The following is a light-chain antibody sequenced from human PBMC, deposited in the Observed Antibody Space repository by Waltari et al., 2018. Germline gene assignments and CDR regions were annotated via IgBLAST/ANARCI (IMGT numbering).Light chain of an antibody. J-gene: IGLJ2*01. V-gene: IGLV2-23*02. CDR1: ISDVGSYNL. CDR3: SSYAGGNTYVI. Sequence: QSALTQPSSVSGSPGQSITIFCTVTISDVGSYNLVSWYKKHPGKAPKLIIYEVNKWPSGASNRFAGSKSGNTASLTISGLQAEDEADYYCSSYAGGNTYVIFGGGTKLTVL. CDR2: EVN.